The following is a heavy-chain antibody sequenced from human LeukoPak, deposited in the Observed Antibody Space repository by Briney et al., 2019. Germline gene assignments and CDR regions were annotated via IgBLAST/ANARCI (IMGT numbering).Heavy chain of an antibody. J-gene: IGHJ4*02. V-gene: IGHV4-61*02. CDR1: GGSISSGSYY. D-gene: IGHD3-22*01. CDR2: IYTSGST. Sequence: SETLSLTCTVSGGSISSGSYYWSWIRQPAGKGLEWIGRIYTSGSTNYNPSLKSRVTISIDTSKNQFSLKLSSVTAADTAVYYCARVTTGGYYNCWGQGTLVTVSS. CDR3: ARVTTGGYYNC.